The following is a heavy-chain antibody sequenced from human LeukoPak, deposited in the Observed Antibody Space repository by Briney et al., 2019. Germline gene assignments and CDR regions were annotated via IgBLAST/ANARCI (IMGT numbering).Heavy chain of an antibody. CDR3: AKNWGATIYYAFDI. D-gene: IGHD5-12*01. Sequence: PGGSLRLSCAASGSTFSSYAISWVRQAPGKGLEWVSAISGSGGYTYYADSVKGRFTISRDNSKNTLYLQMNSLRAEDTAVYYCAKNWGATIYYAFDIWGQGTMVTVSS. J-gene: IGHJ3*02. CDR2: ISGSGGYT. CDR1: GSTFSSYA. V-gene: IGHV3-23*01.